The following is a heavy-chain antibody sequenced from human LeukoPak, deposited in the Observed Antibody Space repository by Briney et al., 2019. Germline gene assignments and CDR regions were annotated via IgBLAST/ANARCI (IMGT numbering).Heavy chain of an antibody. CDR2: ISSSSSYI. D-gene: IGHD2-8*01. CDR3: ARDQVASTNSHY. J-gene: IGHJ4*02. CDR1: GFTFSSYS. V-gene: IGHV3-21*01. Sequence: GGSLRLSCAASGFTFSSYSMNWVRQAPGKGLEWVSSISSSSSYIYYADSVKGRFTISRDNAKNSLYLQMNSLRAEDTAVYYCARDQVASTNSHYWAREPLAPV.